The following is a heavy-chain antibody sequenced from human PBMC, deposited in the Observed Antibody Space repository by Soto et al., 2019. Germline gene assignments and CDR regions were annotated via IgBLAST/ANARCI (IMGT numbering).Heavy chain of an antibody. CDR2: IILFFGTA. V-gene: IGHV1-69*01. CDR3: ARTAPMDAGDKYYYDF. Sequence: QVQLVQSGAEVKKTGSSVKVSCKTSGGTFSTFGISWVRQAPGQGLEWMGGIILFFGTAEYSQKFEDRITITADESTNTVYMDLRSLTSEDTAIYYCARTAPMDAGDKYYYDFWGQGALVTVSS. D-gene: IGHD3-16*01. J-gene: IGHJ4*02. CDR1: GGTFSTFG.